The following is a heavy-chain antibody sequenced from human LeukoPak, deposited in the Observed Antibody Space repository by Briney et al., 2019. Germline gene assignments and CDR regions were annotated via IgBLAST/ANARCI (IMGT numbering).Heavy chain of an antibody. D-gene: IGHD3-10*01. CDR1: GGSFSGYY. Sequence: SETLSLTCAVYGGSFSGYYWTWIRQPPGKGLEWIGEIHYSGSATYNPSLKSRVTISVDTSKNQFSLKMNSVTAVDTAVYYCARGQWFRAFWSRGTPVTVSS. CDR3: ARGQWFRAF. J-gene: IGHJ4*02. CDR2: IHYSGSA. V-gene: IGHV4-34*01.